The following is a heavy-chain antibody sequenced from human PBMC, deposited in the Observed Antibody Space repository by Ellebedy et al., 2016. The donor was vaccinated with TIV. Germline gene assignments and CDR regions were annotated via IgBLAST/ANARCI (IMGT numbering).Heavy chain of an antibody. Sequence: GGSLRLSCAASGYTFTSYWMHWVRQAPGKGQVWVSHINGDGSHTIYADSVKGRFTISRDNAKNTLYLQMNSLRADDTAVYYCARDLYYGIDFWGQGTTVTVSS. D-gene: IGHD2-8*01. CDR1: GYTFTSYW. J-gene: IGHJ6*02. V-gene: IGHV3-74*01. CDR3: ARDLYYGIDF. CDR2: INGDGSHT.